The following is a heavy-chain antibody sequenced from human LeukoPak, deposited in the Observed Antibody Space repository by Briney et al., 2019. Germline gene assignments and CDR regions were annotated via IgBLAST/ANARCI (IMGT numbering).Heavy chain of an antibody. J-gene: IGHJ4*02. CDR2: IYYSGST. CDR1: DGSISSGGYY. V-gene: IGHV4-31*03. D-gene: IGHD5-12*01. CDR3: ARGREGSGYDYLFDY. Sequence: SETLSLTCTVSDGSISSGGYYWSWIRQHPGKGLEWIGYIYYSGSTYYNPSLKSRVTISVDTSKNQFSLKLSSVTAADTAVYYCARGREGSGYDYLFDYWGQGTLVTVSS.